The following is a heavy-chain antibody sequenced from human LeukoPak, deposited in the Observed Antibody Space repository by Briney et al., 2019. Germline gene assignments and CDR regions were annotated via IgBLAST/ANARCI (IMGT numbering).Heavy chain of an antibody. J-gene: IGHJ6*02. CDR3: AKEKAIATINYGLDV. Sequence: GGSLRLSCAASGFTFDTYGMLWVRQAPGKGLEWVAVIAYDGSNRVYADSVKGRFTISRDNSKNTLYLQMNSLRGEDTAVYYCAKEKAIATINYGLDVWGQGTTVTVSS. D-gene: IGHD1-1*01. CDR2: IAYDGSNR. CDR1: GFTFDTYG. V-gene: IGHV3-30*18.